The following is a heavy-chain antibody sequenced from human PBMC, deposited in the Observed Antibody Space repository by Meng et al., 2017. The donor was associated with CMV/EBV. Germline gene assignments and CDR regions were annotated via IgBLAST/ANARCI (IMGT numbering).Heavy chain of an antibody. V-gene: IGHV3-30*02. D-gene: IGHD2-2*01. CDR1: GFTFDIYG. CDR3: AKDLWVRQLNTSPSFGY. Sequence: GESLKTSCAASGFTFDIYGLHWARQAPGKGLEWVAFIRYDGSSTYSSDSVKGRFTISRDNSKNTMYLQMNSLTTEDTAIYYCAKDLWVRQLNTSPSFGYWGQGTLVTVSS. CDR2: IRYDGSST. J-gene: IGHJ4*02.